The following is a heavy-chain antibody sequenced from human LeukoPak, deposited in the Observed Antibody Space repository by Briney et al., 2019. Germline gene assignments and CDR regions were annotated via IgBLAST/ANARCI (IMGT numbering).Heavy chain of an antibody. V-gene: IGHV3-23*01. D-gene: IGHD2-15*01. CDR2: ISGNGGTT. Sequence: GGSLRLSCAASGFAFDNYAMNWVRQAPGKGLEWVSGISGNGGTTYYADSVKGRFTISRDYSKNTLYLQMNSLRDEDTAVYYCAKDRYCSGGGCYSASEYWGQGTLVTVSS. J-gene: IGHJ4*02. CDR3: AKDRYCSGGGCYSASEY. CDR1: GFAFDNYA.